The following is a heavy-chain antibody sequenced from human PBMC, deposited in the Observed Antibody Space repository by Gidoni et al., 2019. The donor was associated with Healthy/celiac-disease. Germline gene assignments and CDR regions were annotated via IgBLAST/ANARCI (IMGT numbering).Heavy chain of an antibody. J-gene: IGHJ6*02. CDR2: IDPSDSYT. D-gene: IGHD6-13*01. CDR1: GYSFTSYW. V-gene: IGHV5-10-1*03. Sequence: EVQLVQSGAEVKKPGESLRISCTGSGYSFTSYWISWVRQMPGKGLEWMGRIDPSDSYTNYSPSFQGHVTISADKSISTAYLQLSSLKASDTAMYYCARHFFSSRRGAAAGTVPRHGMDVWGQGTTVTVSS. CDR3: ARHFFSSRRGAAAGTVPRHGMDV.